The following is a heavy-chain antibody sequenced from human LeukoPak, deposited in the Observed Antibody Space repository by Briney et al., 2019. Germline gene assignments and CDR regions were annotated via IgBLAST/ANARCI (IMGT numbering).Heavy chain of an antibody. Sequence: ASVKVSCKASGYTFTSYDINWVRQATGQGLEWTGWMNPNSGNTGYAQKFQGRVTMTRDTSISTAYMELSRLRSDDTAVYYCARVGQWLVPDDYWGQGTLVTVSS. CDR2: MNPNSGNT. D-gene: IGHD6-19*01. CDR3: ARVGQWLVPDDY. CDR1: GYTFTSYD. J-gene: IGHJ4*02. V-gene: IGHV1-8*01.